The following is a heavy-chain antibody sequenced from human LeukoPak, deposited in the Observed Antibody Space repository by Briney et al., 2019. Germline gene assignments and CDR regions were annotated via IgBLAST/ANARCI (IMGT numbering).Heavy chain of an antibody. Sequence: SETLSLTCTVSGGSISSYYWSWIRQPPGKGLEWIGYIYYSGSTNYNPSLKSRVTISVDTSKNQFSLKLSSVTAADTAVYYCARGGILWWFSWFDPWGQGTLVTVSS. CDR3: ARGGILWWFSWFDP. J-gene: IGHJ5*02. V-gene: IGHV4-59*12. CDR2: IYYSGST. CDR1: GGSISSYY. D-gene: IGHD2-21*01.